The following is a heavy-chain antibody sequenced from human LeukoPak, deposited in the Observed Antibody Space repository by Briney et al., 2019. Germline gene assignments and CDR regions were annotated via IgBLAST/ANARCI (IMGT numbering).Heavy chain of an antibody. CDR1: GGSFSGYY. V-gene: IGHV4-34*01. CDR2: INHSGST. J-gene: IGHJ6*02. CDR3: ARGNYDSSGYYLGYYYYGMDV. D-gene: IGHD3-22*01. Sequence: PSETLSLTCAVCGGSFSGYYWSWIRQPPGKGLEWIGEINHSGSTNYNPSLKSRVTISVDTSKNQFSLKLSSVTAADTAVYYCARGNYDSSGYYLGYYYYGMDVWGQGTTVTVSS.